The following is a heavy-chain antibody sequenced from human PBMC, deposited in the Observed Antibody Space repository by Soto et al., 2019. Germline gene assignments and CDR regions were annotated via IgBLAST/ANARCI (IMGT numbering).Heavy chain of an antibody. Sequence: SETLSLTCTVSGGSISSGGYYWSWIRQHPGKGLEWIGYIYYSGSTYYNPSLKSRVTISVDTSKNQFSLKLSSVTAADTAVYYCARDNWNDGGHYYYYGMDVWRQGTTVTVSS. CDR2: IYYSGST. J-gene: IGHJ6*02. CDR3: ARDNWNDGGHYYYYGMDV. CDR1: GGSISSGGYY. V-gene: IGHV4-31*03. D-gene: IGHD1-20*01.